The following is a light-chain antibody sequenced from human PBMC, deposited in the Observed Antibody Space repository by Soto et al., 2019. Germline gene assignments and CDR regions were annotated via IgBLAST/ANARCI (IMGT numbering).Light chain of an antibody. CDR2: KAS. J-gene: IGKJ1*01. V-gene: IGKV1-5*03. Sequence: IQMTQSPATLSGSVGDSCTIACRASQTIXSGLGWYQQKPGKAPKLLXDKASTLKRGVPSRFSGSGSGTEFTLTISSLQPDYFATYYCQHYNSDSEAFGQGTKVDIK. CDR3: QHYNSDSEA. CDR1: QTIXSG.